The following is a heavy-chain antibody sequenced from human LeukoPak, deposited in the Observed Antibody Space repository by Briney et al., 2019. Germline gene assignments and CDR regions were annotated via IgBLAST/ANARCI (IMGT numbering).Heavy chain of an antibody. V-gene: IGHV3-21*01. CDR1: GFTFSSYS. Sequence: GGSLRLSCAASGFTFSSYSMNWVRQAPGKGLEWVSSISSSSSYIYYADSVKGRFTISRDNAKNSLYLQMNSLRAEDTAVYYCAKDRGLLGAFDYWGQGTLVTVSS. J-gene: IGHJ4*02. CDR3: AKDRGLLGAFDY. CDR2: ISSSSSYI. D-gene: IGHD1-26*01.